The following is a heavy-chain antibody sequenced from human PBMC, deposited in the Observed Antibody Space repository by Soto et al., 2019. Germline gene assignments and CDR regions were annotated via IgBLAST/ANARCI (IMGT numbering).Heavy chain of an antibody. CDR3: ARVPSPFDFYAMDV. J-gene: IGHJ6*02. CDR1: GGSISSGGYY. CDR2: IYYSGST. V-gene: IGHV4-30-4*02. Sequence: SETLSLTCTVSGGSISSGGYYWSWIRQHPGKGLEWIGYIYYSGSTYYNPSLKSRVTISVDTSKNQFSLKLNSVTAADTAVYFCARVPSPFDFYAMDVWGQGTTVTVSS. D-gene: IGHD3-16*01.